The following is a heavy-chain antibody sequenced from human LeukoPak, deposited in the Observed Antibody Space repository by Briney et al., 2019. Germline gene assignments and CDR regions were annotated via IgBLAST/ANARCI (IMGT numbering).Heavy chain of an antibody. V-gene: IGHV4-4*07. D-gene: IGHD1-26*01. J-gene: IGHJ4*02. CDR1: GGSISSYY. Sequence: SETLSLTCTVSGGSISSYYWSWIRQPAGKGLEWIGRIYTSGSINYNPSLKSRVTMSVDTSKNQFSLKLSSVTAADTAVYYCARDLRVGAMSGFDYWGQGTLVTVSS. CDR2: IYTSGSI. CDR3: ARDLRVGAMSGFDY.